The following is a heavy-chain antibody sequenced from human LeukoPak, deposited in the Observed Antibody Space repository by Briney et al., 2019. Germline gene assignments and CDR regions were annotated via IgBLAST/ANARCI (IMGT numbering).Heavy chain of an antibody. Sequence: PGGSLRLSCAASGFTFSSYSMNRVRQAPGKGLEWVSSISSSSSYIYYADSVKGRFTISRDNAKNSLYLQMNSLRAEDTAVYYCAKDDAGITMVRGVIAAFDIWGQGTMVTVSS. V-gene: IGHV3-21*01. CDR2: ISSSSSYI. J-gene: IGHJ3*02. CDR1: GFTFSSYS. D-gene: IGHD3-10*01. CDR3: AKDDAGITMVRGVIAAFDI.